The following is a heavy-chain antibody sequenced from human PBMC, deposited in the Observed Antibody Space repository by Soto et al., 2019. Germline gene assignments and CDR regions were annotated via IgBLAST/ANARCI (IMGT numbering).Heavy chain of an antibody. V-gene: IGHV3-23*01. CDR2: ISGSGGVK. Sequence: PGGSLRLSCAASGFTFNIYAMNWVRQAPGRGLEWVSGISGSGGVKYYGDSVKGRFAISRDNSKNTLYLQMNSLRAEDTAIYYCAKDRGPRPDAFDIWGQGTLVTVS. CDR1: GFTFNIYA. J-gene: IGHJ3*02. CDR3: AKDRGPRPDAFDI. D-gene: IGHD3-10*01.